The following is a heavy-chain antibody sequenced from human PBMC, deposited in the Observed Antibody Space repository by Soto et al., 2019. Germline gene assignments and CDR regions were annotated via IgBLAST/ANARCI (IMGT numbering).Heavy chain of an antibody. V-gene: IGHV3-30*03. CDR2: ISYDGSNK. J-gene: IGHJ4*02. Sequence: QVQLVESGGGVVQPWRSLRLFCAASGFPFTSYGMHWVREGPGKGLEWLAVISYDGSNKFYADSVKGRFTISRDNSKNTLYLQMNSMRPEDTALYYCVGGQFYFDYRGQGTLVIVSS. CDR3: VGGQFYFDY. CDR1: GFPFTSYG. D-gene: IGHD3-10*01.